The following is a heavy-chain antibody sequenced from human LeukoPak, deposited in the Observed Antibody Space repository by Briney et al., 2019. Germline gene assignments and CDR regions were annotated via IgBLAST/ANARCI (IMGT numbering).Heavy chain of an antibody. CDR3: ARARPSGKLLYVGGLASAFDY. CDR1: GGSVSNYY. J-gene: IGHJ4*02. CDR2: IYYSGST. D-gene: IGHD3-10*01. V-gene: IGHV4-59*02. Sequence: SETLSLTCTVSGGSVSNYYWSWIRQPPGKGLEWIGYIYYSGSTNYNPSLKSRVTISVDTSKNQFSLKLSSVTAADTAVYYCARARPSGKLLYVGGLASAFDYWGQGTLVTVSS.